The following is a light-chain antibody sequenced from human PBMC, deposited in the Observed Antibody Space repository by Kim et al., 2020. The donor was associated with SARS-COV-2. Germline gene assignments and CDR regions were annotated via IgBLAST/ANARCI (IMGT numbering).Light chain of an antibody. CDR1: SSDVGSYNL. V-gene: IGLV2-23*02. CDR3: CSYAGSSTVI. J-gene: IGLJ2*01. CDR2: EVN. Sequence: QSALTQPASVSGSPGRSITISCTGTSSDVGSYNLVSWYQQHPGRAPKLMIYEVNERPSGVSNRFSGSKSGNTASLTISGLQAEDEADYYYCSYAGSSTVIFGGGTQLTVL.